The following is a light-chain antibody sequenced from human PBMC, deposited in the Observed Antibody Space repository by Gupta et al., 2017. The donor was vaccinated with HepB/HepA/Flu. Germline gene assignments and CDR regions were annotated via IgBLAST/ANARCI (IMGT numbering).Light chain of an antibody. Sequence: DIVLTQSPGTLSLSPGERATLSCRASQSISSNYLAWYQQRPGQAPRLLIYGASSRAPGIPDRFSGSGSGTDFTLTISRLESEDFAVYYCQQDDSSSRTFGQWTKVEIK. CDR1: QSISSNY. J-gene: IGKJ1*01. V-gene: IGKV3-20*01. CDR2: GAS. CDR3: QQDDSSSRT.